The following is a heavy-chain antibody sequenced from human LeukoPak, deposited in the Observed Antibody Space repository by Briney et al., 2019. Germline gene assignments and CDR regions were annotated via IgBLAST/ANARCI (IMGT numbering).Heavy chain of an antibody. V-gene: IGHV4-59*01. CDR1: GGSISSDY. CDR2: IYYSGST. Sequence: PSETLSLTCTVSGGSISSDYWSWIRQPPGKGLEWIGYIYYSGSTNYNPPLKSRVTISLDRSKNQFSLKLTSVTAADTAVYYCARDDSSSSYWGQGTLVTVSS. J-gene: IGHJ4*02. CDR3: ARDDSSSSY. D-gene: IGHD6-6*01.